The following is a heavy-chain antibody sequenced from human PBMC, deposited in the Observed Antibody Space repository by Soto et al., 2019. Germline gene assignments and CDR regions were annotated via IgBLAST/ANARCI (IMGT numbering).Heavy chain of an antibody. D-gene: IGHD1-1*01. J-gene: IGHJ4*02. V-gene: IGHV3-23*01. CDR2: ISDRGDTT. CDR1: GVNVRDYA. CDR3: AKDKPGTTSFDY. Sequence: GVPQRHCYAASGVNVRDYAVYWVRQAPGKGLEWVSGISDRGDTTHYADSVKGRFTISRDTSRNTLYLHLNTLRAEDTAVYYCAKDKPGTTSFDYWGQGTLVTVSS.